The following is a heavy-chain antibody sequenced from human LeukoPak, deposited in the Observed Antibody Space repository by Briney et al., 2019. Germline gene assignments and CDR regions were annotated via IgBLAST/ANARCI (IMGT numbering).Heavy chain of an antibody. Sequence: PGGSLRLSCAASGFTFDDYAMHWVRQAPGKGLEWVSGISWNSGSIGYADSVKGRFTISRDNAKNSLNLQMNSLRAEDTALYYCAKSGYCSGGSCYLYYFDYWGQGTLVTVSS. CDR3: AKSGYCSGGSCYLYYFDY. J-gene: IGHJ4*02. CDR1: GFTFDDYA. CDR2: ISWNSGSI. D-gene: IGHD2-15*01. V-gene: IGHV3-9*01.